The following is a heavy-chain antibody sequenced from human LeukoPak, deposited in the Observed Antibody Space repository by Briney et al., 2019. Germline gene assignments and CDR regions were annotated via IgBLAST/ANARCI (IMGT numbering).Heavy chain of an antibody. J-gene: IGHJ4*02. CDR2: ISSSSSTI. V-gene: IGHV3-48*04. CDR3: ARDLYAYSSGRQGN. Sequence: HPGGSLRLSCAASGFTFSSYSMNWVRQAPGKGLEWVSYISSSSSTIYYADSVKGRFTISRDNAKNSLYLQMNSLRAEDTAVYYCARDLYAYSSGRQGNWGQGTLVTVSS. D-gene: IGHD6-19*01. CDR1: GFTFSSYS.